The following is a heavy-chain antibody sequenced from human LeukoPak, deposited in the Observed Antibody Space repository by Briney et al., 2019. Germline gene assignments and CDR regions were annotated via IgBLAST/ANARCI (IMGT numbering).Heavy chain of an antibody. Sequence: QAGGSLRLSCAASGFTFDRFTIHWVRQTPGKGLEWVSLINRRGHTFYADSVKGRFTISRDNSRNSVFLQMNSLRPEDTALYHCAKEVDCPSGCLFFHSWGQGTLVTVSS. CDR1: GFTFDRFT. CDR3: AKEVDCPSGCLFFHS. D-gene: IGHD5-12*01. CDR2: INRRGHT. J-gene: IGHJ4*02. V-gene: IGHV3-43*01.